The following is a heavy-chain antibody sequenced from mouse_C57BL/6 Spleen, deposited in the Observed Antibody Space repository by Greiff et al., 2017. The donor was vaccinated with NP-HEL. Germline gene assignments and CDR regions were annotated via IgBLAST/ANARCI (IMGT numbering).Heavy chain of an antibody. CDR1: GFSLTSYG. Sequence: VMLVESGPGLVAPSQSLSIPCTVSGFSLTSYGVHWVRQPPGKGLEWLVVIWSDGSTTYNSALKSRLSISKDNSKSQVFLKMNSLQTDDTAMYYCARHGKTMPYYAMDYWGQGTSVTVSS. CDR2: IWSDGST. J-gene: IGHJ4*01. D-gene: IGHD1-1*02. V-gene: IGHV2-6-1*01. CDR3: ARHGKTMPYYAMDY.